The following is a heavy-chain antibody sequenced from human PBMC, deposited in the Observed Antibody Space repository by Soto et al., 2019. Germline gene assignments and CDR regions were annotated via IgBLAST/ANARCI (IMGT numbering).Heavy chain of an antibody. J-gene: IGHJ4*02. Sequence: SSYAMSWVRQAPGKVLEWVSAISGSGGSTYYADSVKGRFTISRDNSKNTLYLQMNSLRAEDTAVYYCAKARAQYYDFWSGYPVDYWGQGTLVTVSS. D-gene: IGHD3-3*01. V-gene: IGHV3-23*01. CDR2: ISGSGGST. CDR3: AKARAQYYDFWSGYPVDY. CDR1: SSYA.